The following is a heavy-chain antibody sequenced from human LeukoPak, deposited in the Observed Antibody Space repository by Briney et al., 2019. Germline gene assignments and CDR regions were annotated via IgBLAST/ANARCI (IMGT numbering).Heavy chain of an antibody. J-gene: IGHJ4*02. Sequence: ASVKVSCEASGYTFTSYGISWVRQAPGQRLEWMGWISAGNGNTKYSQNFQGRVTFISNTSATTAFMELSSLRSEDAAVYYCARDSGSGSNDYWGQGTLVTVSS. CDR1: GYTFTSYG. V-gene: IGHV1-3*01. D-gene: IGHD1-26*01. CDR2: ISAGNGNT. CDR3: ARDSGSGSNDY.